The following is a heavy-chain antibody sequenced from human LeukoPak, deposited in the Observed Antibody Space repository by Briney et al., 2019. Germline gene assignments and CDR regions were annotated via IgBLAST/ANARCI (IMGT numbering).Heavy chain of an antibody. J-gene: IGHJ4*02. CDR2: ISGSGGST. D-gene: IGHD6-13*01. Sequence: PGGSLRLSCAASGFTFSSYAMSWVRQAPGKGLEWVSAISGSGGSTYYADSVKGWFTISRDNSKNTLYLQMNSLRAEDTAVYYCAKDLRKYSSSWYNDYWGQGTLVTVSS. CDR1: GFTFSSYA. CDR3: AKDLRKYSSSWYNDY. V-gene: IGHV3-23*01.